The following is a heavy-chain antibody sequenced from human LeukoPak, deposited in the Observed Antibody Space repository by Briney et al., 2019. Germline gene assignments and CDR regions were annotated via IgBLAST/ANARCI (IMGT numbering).Heavy chain of an antibody. CDR3: ARQGRATRAFDI. J-gene: IGHJ3*02. CDR2: INHSGST. Sequence: SETLSLTCGVNGGSLSGYHWNWIRQAPGRGLEWIGEINHSGSTNYNPSLKSRVTISVDTSKNQFSLKLSSVTAADTAVYYCARQGRATRAFDIWGQGTMVTVSS. D-gene: IGHD1-26*01. V-gene: IGHV4-34*01. CDR1: GGSLSGYH.